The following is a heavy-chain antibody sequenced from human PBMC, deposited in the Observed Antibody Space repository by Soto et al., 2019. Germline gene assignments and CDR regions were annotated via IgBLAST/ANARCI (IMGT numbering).Heavy chain of an antibody. CDR3: VRAAEYSSDYYYYYMDV. D-gene: IGHD6-19*01. CDR1: GFTFSDYY. CDR2: ISSSGSTI. Sequence: GGSLRLSCAASGFTFSDYYMSWIRQAPGKGLEWVSYISSSGSTIYYADSVKGRFTISRDNAKNSLYLQMNSLRAEDTAVYYCVRAAEYSSDYYYYYMDVWGKGTTVTVSS. J-gene: IGHJ6*03. V-gene: IGHV3-11*01.